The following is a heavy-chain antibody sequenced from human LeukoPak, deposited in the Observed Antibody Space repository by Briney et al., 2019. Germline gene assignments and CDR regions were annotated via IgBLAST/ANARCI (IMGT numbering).Heavy chain of an antibody. CDR2: IGTTSAYI. J-gene: IGHJ4*02. CDR1: GFIFSNYN. V-gene: IGHV3-21*01. CDR3: ARLLGSGLGKYYFDY. D-gene: IGHD3-10*01. Sequence: GGSLRLSCGASGFIFSNYNMEWVRQAPGKGLEWVSSIGTTSAYIYYADSVRGRFTISRDNARNLLFLQMNSLRAEDTAIYYCARLLGSGLGKYYFDYWGQGTLVTVSS.